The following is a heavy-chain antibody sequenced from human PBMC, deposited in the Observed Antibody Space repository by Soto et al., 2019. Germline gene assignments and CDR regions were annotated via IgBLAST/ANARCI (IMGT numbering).Heavy chain of an antibody. CDR3: ASSSISGVDV. D-gene: IGHD3-9*01. CDR2: IYYSGNT. CDR1: RGSTSSGYYY. Sequence: SETLSLTCSLCRGSTSSGYYYWSWIRQPPGKGLEWIGNIYYSGNTYYNPSLKSRLIISIYTSKNQFSLQVGSVTAADTAAYSCASSSISGVDVWGQGTRVTVSS. V-gene: IGHV4-30-4*01. J-gene: IGHJ6*02.